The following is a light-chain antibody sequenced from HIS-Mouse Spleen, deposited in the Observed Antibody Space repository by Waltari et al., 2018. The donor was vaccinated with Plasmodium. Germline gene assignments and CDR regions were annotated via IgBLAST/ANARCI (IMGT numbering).Light chain of an antibody. CDR2: QDS. Sequence: SYELTQPPSVSVSPGQTAPTPSYRDKSGANYYCWYQHKPGQSPVLVIYQDSKRPSGIPERFSGSNSGNTATLTISGTQAMDEADYYCQAWDSSTVVFGGGTKLTVL. CDR3: QAWDSSTVV. V-gene: IGLV3-1*01. CDR1: KSGANY. J-gene: IGLJ2*01.